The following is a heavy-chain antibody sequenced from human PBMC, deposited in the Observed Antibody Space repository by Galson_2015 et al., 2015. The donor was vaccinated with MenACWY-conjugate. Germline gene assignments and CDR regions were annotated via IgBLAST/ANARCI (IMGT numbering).Heavy chain of an antibody. CDR3: ARVLGTTGEDYFDY. Sequence: SLRLSCAASGFTFRNYCMGWVRQAPGKGLEWVANIKQDGSEKYYVDSVKGRFTISRDNAKNSLFLQMNSLRAEDTAVYYCARVLGTTGEDYFDYWAREPWSPSP. J-gene: IGHJ4*02. CDR2: IKQDGSEK. CDR1: GFTFRNYC. V-gene: IGHV3-7*03. D-gene: IGHD1-7*01.